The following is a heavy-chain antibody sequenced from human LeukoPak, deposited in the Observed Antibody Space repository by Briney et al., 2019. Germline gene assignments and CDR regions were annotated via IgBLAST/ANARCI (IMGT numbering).Heavy chain of an antibody. CDR2: IKQDGSEK. D-gene: IGHD3-22*01. V-gene: IGHV3-7*05. CDR1: GFTFSSYW. CDR3: ARYYDSSGYYLYYYYYYGMDV. Sequence: GGSLRLSCAASGFTFSSYWMSWVRQAPGKGLEWVANIKQDGSEKYYVDSVRGRFTISRDNAKNSLYLQMNSLRAEDTAVYHCARYYDSSGYYLYYYYYYGMDVWGQGTTVTVSS. J-gene: IGHJ6*02.